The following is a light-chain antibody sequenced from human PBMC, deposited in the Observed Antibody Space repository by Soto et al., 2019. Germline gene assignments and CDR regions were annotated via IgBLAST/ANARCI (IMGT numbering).Light chain of an antibody. V-gene: IGKV1-6*01. CDR3: LQDYNYPFT. Sequence: GDRVTITCRASRGIRNDLGWYQQKPGKAPKLLIYEASSRQSGVPSRFSGSGSDTDFTLTISSLQPEDFVTYYCLQDYNYPFTFGPGTKVHIK. CDR1: RGIRND. J-gene: IGKJ3*01. CDR2: EAS.